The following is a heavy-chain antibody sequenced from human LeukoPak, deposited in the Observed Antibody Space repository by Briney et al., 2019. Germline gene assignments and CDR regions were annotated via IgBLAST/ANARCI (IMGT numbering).Heavy chain of an antibody. Sequence: SVKVSCKASGGTFSSYAISWVRQAPGQGLEWMGRIIPIFGTANYARKFQGRVTITTDESTRTAYVELSSLRSEDTAVYYCARGEFEPNLFDYWGQGTLVTVSS. CDR2: IIPIFGTA. V-gene: IGHV1-69*05. CDR1: GGTFSSYA. J-gene: IGHJ4*02. D-gene: IGHD1-14*01. CDR3: ARGEFEPNLFDY.